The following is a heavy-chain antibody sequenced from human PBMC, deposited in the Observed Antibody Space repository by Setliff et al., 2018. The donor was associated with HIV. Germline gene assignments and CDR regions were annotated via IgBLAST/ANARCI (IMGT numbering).Heavy chain of an antibody. V-gene: IGHV1-69*10. CDR1: GGTFSTLGINYV. J-gene: IGHJ4*02. Sequence: VSCKASGGTFSTLGINYVVSWVRQAPGQGLEWMGGIAPILGLSSYAQRVQGRVTITADRSTSAAYMELRSLRSDDTAVYYCARGYNSPTSYYFDYWGQGTLVTVSS. D-gene: IGHD5-18*01. CDR3: ARGYNSPTSYYFDY. CDR2: IAPILGLS.